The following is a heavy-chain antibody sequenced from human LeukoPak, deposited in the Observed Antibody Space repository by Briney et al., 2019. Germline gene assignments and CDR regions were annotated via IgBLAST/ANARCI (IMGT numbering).Heavy chain of an antibody. CDR2: SGSGGNT. CDR3: AKRMRDTDYYFDY. V-gene: IGHV3-23*01. J-gene: IGHJ4*02. Sequence: GGSLRLSCAASGFTFSNYAMSWVRQAPGKGLEWVSASGSGGNTYYADSVKGRFTISRDNSKNTLYLQMNSLRAEDTAVYYCAKRMRDTDYYFDYWGQGTLVTVSS. CDR1: GFTFSNYA. D-gene: IGHD5-18*01.